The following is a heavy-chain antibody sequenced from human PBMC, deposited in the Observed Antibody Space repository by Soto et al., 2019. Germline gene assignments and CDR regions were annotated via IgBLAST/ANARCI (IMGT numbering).Heavy chain of an antibody. V-gene: IGHV3-7*01. J-gene: IGHJ4*02. CDR1: GFTFSSYW. CDR3: ARDLFGNFDWYFDY. CDR2: IKQDGTEK. D-gene: IGHD3-9*01. Sequence: GGSLRLSCAASGFTFSSYWMNWVRKAPGKGLEWVANIKQDGTEKYYVDSVKGRFTISRDNAKNSLYLQMNSLRAEDTAVYYCARDLFGNFDWYFDYWGQGTLVTVSS.